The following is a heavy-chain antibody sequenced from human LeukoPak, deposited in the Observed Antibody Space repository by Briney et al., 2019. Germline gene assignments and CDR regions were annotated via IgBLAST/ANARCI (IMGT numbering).Heavy chain of an antibody. Sequence: GGSLRLSCAASGFTVSTYSMNWVRQASGKGLEWVSSISSSGNYIYYADSVEGRFTISRDNAKNSLYLQMNSLRAEDTAVYYCARDRSENWGQGTLVTVSS. CDR3: ARDRSEN. CDR2: ISSSGNYI. CDR1: GFTVSTYS. D-gene: IGHD2-15*01. V-gene: IGHV3-21*01. J-gene: IGHJ4*02.